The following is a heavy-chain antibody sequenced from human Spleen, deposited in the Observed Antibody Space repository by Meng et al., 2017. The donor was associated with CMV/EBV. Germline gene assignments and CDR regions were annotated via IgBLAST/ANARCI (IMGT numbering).Heavy chain of an antibody. D-gene: IGHD3-22*01. CDR2: IIPIFGTA. CDR3: ASTTYYYDSSGTRWGWFDP. CDR1: GGTFSSYA. V-gene: IGHV1-69*05. Sequence: SVKVSCKASGGTFSSYAISWVRQAPGQGLEWMGGIIPIFGTANYAQKFQGRVTITTDESTSTAYMELSSLRSEDTAVYCCASTTYYYDSSGTRWGWFDPWGQGTLVTVSS. J-gene: IGHJ5*02.